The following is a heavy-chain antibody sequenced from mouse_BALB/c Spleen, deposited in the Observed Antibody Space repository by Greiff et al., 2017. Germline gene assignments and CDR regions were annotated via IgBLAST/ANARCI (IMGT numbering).Heavy chain of an antibody. D-gene: IGHD3-1*01. CDR1: GYTFTSYW. CDR3: AREGLRRAMDY. J-gene: IGHJ4*01. CDR2: INPSTGYT. Sequence: VKLMESGAELAKPGASVKMSCKASGYTFTSYWMHWVKQRPGQGLEWIGYINPSTGYTEYNQKFKDKATLTADKSSSTAYMQLSSLTSEDSAVYYCAREGLRRAMDYWGQGTSVTVSS. V-gene: IGHV1-7*01.